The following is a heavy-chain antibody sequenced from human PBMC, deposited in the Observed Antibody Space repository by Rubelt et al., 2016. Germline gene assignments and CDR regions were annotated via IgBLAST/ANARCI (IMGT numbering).Heavy chain of an antibody. CDR2: IYHTGTT. V-gene: IGHV4-59*01. J-gene: IGHJ4*02. D-gene: IGHD6-19*01. Sequence: GYIYHTGTTEYNPSLKSRVTISVDTSKNQFSLKLSSVTAADTAVYYCARDSSGWLFDYWGQGTLVTVSS. CDR3: ARDSSGWLFDY.